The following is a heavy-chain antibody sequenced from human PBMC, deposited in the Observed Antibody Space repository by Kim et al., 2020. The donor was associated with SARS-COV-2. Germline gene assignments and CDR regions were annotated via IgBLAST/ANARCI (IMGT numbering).Heavy chain of an antibody. J-gene: IGHJ4*02. D-gene: IGHD6-19*01. CDR3: ARRAYSSGWWYFDY. V-gene: IGHV3-74*01. Sequence: ADSVKGQFTISRDNAKNTLYLQMNRLRAEDTAVYYCARRAYSSGWWYFDYWGQGTLVTVSS.